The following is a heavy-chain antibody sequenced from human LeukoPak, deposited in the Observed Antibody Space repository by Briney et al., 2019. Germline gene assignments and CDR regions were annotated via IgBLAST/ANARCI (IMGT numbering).Heavy chain of an antibody. D-gene: IGHD3-16*01. Sequence: PSQTLSLTCTVSGGSISSGDHYWSWIRQPPGKGLEWIGYIYYSGSTYYNPSLKSRVTISVDKSKNQFSLNLKSVTAADTAVYYCAKAGDYIWGTHLPGYFDYWGQGILVTVSS. J-gene: IGHJ4*02. CDR3: AKAGDYIWGTHLPGYFDY. CDR1: GGSISSGDHY. V-gene: IGHV4-30-4*01. CDR2: IYYSGST.